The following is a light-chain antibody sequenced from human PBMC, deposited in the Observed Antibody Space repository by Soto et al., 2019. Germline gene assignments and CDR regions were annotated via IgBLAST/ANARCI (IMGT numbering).Light chain of an antibody. CDR2: EVS. CDR1: SSDVGGYNY. CDR3: SSYAGRNNLV. Sequence: QSALTQPPSASGSPGQSVTISCTGTSSDVGGYNYVSWYQQHPGKAPKLMIYEVSKRPSGVPDRFSGSKSGNTASLTVSGLQAEDEADYYCSSYAGRNNLVFGGGTKLT. J-gene: IGLJ2*01. V-gene: IGLV2-8*01.